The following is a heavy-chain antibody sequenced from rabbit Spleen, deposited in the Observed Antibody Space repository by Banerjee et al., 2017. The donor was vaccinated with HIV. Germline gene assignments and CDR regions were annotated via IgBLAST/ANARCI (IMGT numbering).Heavy chain of an antibody. V-gene: IGHV1S40*01. J-gene: IGHJ6*01. CDR3: ARDLTDVIGWNFGW. D-gene: IGHD4-1*01. CDR2: AYAGSSGNT. CDR1: GFSFKSGYD. Sequence: QSLEESGGALVKPGASLTLTCKASGFSFKSGYDMCWVRQAPGKGLEWVACAYAGSSGNTYSATWAKGRFTVSKTSSTTVTLQMTSLTAADTATYFCARDLTDVIGWNFGWWGPGTLVTVS.